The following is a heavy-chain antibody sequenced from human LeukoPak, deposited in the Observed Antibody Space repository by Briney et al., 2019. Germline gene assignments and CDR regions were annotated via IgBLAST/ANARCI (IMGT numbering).Heavy chain of an antibody. V-gene: IGHV4-59*01. J-gene: IGHJ6*02. Sequence: SETLSLTCTVSGGSISSYYWSWIRQPPGKELEWIGYIYYSGSTNYNPSLKSRVTISVDTSKNQFSLKLSSVTAADTAVYYCARGGSSWYGYYYYYGMDVWGQGTTVTVSS. CDR2: IYYSGST. D-gene: IGHD6-13*01. CDR3: ARGGSSWYGYYYYYGMDV. CDR1: GGSISSYY.